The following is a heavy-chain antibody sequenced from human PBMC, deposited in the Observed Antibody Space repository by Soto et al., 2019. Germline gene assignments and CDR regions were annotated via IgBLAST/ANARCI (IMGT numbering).Heavy chain of an antibody. Sequence: ASVKVSCKASGYTFSSNYMHWVRQAPGQGLEWMGIINPSGGSATYAQKFQGRVTMTRDTATSTVYMELSSLSSDDTAVYYCARDSGWCDPWGQGTQATVSS. J-gene: IGHJ5*02. CDR1: GYTFSSNY. V-gene: IGHV1-46*01. CDR2: INPSGGSA. D-gene: IGHD6-25*01. CDR3: ARDSGWCDP.